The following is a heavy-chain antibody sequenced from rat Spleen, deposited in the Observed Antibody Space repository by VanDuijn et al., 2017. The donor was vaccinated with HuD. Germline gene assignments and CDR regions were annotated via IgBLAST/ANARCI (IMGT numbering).Heavy chain of an antibody. D-gene: IGHD1-4*01. CDR2: ISYEGSAT. V-gene: IGHV5-29*01. J-gene: IGHJ4*01. CDR1: GFTFSGYY. CDR3: ARPDGYTYVMDA. Sequence: EVQLVESDGGLVQPGRSLKLSCAASGFTFSGYYMAWVRQAPAEGLEWVASISYEGSATYYRDSVKGRFTISRDNAKSTLYLQMDSLRSEDTATYYCARPDGYTYVMDAWGQGASVTVSS.